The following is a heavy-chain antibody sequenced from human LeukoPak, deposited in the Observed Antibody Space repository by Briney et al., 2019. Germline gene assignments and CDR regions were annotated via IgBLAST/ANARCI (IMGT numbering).Heavy chain of an antibody. D-gene: IGHD6-19*01. J-gene: IGHJ3*02. CDR1: GYTFTSYA. CDR2: INTNTGNP. CDR3: ARGGQWLVPRAFDI. V-gene: IGHV7-4-1*02. Sequence: SVKXSCKASGYTFTSYAMNWVRQAPGQGLXWMGWINTNTGNPTYAQGFTGRFVFSLDTSVSTAYLQISSLKAEDTAVYYCARGGQWLVPRAFDIWGQGTMVTVSS.